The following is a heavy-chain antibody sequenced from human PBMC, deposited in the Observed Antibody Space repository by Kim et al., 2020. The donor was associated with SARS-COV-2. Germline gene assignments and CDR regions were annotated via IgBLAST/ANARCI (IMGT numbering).Heavy chain of an antibody. V-gene: IGHV3-23*01. J-gene: IGHJ4*02. CDR2: IDATATYI. Sequence: GGSLRLSCAASGFTFSSQAMSWVRQAPGKGLEWVSAIDATATYIFYADSVKGRFTISRDNSKNTLYLQMDSLRAEDTAVYYCSLSSWKKIDFWGQGTLVTVSS. D-gene: IGHD6-13*01. CDR3: SLSSWKKIDF. CDR1: GFTFSSQA.